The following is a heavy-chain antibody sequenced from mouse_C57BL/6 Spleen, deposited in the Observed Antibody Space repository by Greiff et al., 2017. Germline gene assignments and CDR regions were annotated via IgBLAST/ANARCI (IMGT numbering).Heavy chain of an antibody. CDR3: ARRGDAYYPYYYAMDY. D-gene: IGHD2-3*01. V-gene: IGHV2-2*01. CDR1: GFSLTHYG. CDR2: IWSGGCT. Sequence: VQRVESGPGLVQPSQSLSITCTVSGFSLTHYGVHWFRQSPGKGLECLGVIWSGGCTDYNAAFISRMSISKDNSKSQVFFKMNRLQAEDIAIYYCARRGDAYYPYYYAMDYWGQGTSVTVSS. J-gene: IGHJ4*01.